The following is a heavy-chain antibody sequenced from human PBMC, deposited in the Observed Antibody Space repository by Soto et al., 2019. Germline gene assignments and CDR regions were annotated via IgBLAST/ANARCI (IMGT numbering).Heavy chain of an antibody. J-gene: IGHJ3*02. CDR1: GGSISSYY. Sequence: SETLSLTCTVSGGSISSYYWSWIRQPPGKGLEWIGYIYYSGSTNYNPSLKSRVTISVDTSKNQFSLKLSSVTAADTAVYYCARGWATMIVVAPDAFDIWGQGTMVTVSS. CDR2: IYYSGST. D-gene: IGHD3-22*01. CDR3: ARGWATMIVVAPDAFDI. V-gene: IGHV4-59*12.